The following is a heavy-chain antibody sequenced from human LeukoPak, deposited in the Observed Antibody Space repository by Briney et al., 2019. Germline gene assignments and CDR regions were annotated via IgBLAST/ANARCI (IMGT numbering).Heavy chain of an antibody. D-gene: IGHD2-2*01. Sequence: GASVKVSCKASGCTFTGYYMHWVRQAPGQGLEWMGWINPNSGGTNYAQKFQGRVTMTRDTSISTAYMELSRLRSDDTAVYYCARDPSIVVVPPAIDYWGQGTLVTVSS. CDR1: GCTFTGYY. V-gene: IGHV1-2*02. CDR3: ARDPSIVVVPPAIDY. CDR2: INPNSGGT. J-gene: IGHJ4*02.